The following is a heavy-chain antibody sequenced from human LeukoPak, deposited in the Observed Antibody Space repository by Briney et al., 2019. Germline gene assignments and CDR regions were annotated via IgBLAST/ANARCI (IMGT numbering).Heavy chain of an antibody. CDR2: ISGSGGST. V-gene: IGHV3-23*01. J-gene: IGHJ4*02. D-gene: IGHD3-10*01. CDR3: ARDEGSGSYLDY. Sequence: GGSLRLSCAASGFSFSGYDMSWVRQAPGKGLEWVSAISGSGGSTYYADSVKGRFTISRDTSKNTLYLQMNSLRAEDTAVFYCARDEGSGSYLDYWGQGTLVAVSS. CDR1: GFSFSGYD.